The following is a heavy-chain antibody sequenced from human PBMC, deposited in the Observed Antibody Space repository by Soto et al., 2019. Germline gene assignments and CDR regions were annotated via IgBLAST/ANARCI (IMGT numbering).Heavy chain of an antibody. CDR1: GGSISSYY. D-gene: IGHD1-20*01. Sequence: SETLSLTCTVSGGSISSYYWSWIRQPAGKGLEWIGRIYTSGSTNYNPSLKSRVTMSVDTSKNQFSLKLSSVTAADTAVYYCARTRDNNINYYYALDVWGPGTTVTVSS. CDR2: IYTSGST. CDR3: ARTRDNNINYYYALDV. V-gene: IGHV4-4*07. J-gene: IGHJ6*02.